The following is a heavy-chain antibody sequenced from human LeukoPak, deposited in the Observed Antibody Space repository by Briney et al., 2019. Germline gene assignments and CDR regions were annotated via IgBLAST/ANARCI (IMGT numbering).Heavy chain of an antibody. CDR3: AKGNWFDP. CDR1: GYTFTNYD. V-gene: IGHV1-8*01. Sequence: SVKVSCKTSGYTFTNYDINWVRHATGQGLEWMGWMNPNSGNTGYTQKFQGRVTMTRNTSISTAYMELSSLRSEDTAVYYCAKGNWFDPWGQGTLVTVSS. J-gene: IGHJ5*01. CDR2: MNPNSGNT.